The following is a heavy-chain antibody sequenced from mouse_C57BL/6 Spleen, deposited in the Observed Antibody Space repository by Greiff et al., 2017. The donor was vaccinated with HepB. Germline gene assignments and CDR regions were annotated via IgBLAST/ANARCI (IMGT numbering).Heavy chain of an antibody. CDR2: IDPEDGET. V-gene: IGHV14-2*01. CDR3: ARAPITTVVATGYFDY. J-gene: IGHJ2*01. CDR1: GFNIKDYY. Sequence: VQLQHSGAELVKPGASVKLSCTASGFNIKDYYMHWVKQRTEQGLEWIGRIDPEDGETKYAPKFQGKATITADTSSNTAYLQLSSLTSEDTAVYYCARAPITTVVATGYFDYWGQGTTLTVSS. D-gene: IGHD1-1*01.